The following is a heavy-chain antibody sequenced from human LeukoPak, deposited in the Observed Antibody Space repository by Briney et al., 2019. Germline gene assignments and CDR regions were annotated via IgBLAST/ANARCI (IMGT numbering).Heavy chain of an antibody. D-gene: IGHD6-6*01. J-gene: IGHJ6*03. CDR1: GYTFTSYG. V-gene: IGHV1-8*03. CDR3: ARGRAIAAPNFYYYYYYMDV. Sequence: ASVKVSCKASGYTFTSYGISWVRQAPGQGLEWMGWMNPNSGNTGYAQKFQGRVTITRNTSISTAYMELSSLRSEDTAVYYCARGRAIAAPNFYYYYYYMDVWGKGTTVTVSS. CDR2: MNPNSGNT.